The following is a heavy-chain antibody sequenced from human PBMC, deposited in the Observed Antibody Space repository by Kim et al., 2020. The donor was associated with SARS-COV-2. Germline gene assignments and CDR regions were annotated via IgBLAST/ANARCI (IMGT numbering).Heavy chain of an antibody. CDR3: ARNALEFWSGYYNWFDP. D-gene: IGHD3-3*01. J-gene: IGHJ5*02. V-gene: IGHV1-69*01. Sequence: FQGRVTITADESTSTAYMELSSLRSEDTAVYYCARNALEFWSGYYNWFDPWGQGTLVTVSS.